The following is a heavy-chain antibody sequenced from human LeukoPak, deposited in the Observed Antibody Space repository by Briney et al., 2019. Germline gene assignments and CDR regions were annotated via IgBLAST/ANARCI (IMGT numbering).Heavy chain of an antibody. V-gene: IGHV3-66*01. CDR2: IYSGGST. Sequence: GGSLRLSCAASGFTVSSNYMSWVRQAPGKGLEWVSVIYSGGSTYYADSVKGRFTISRDNSKNTLYLQMNSLRAEGTAVYYCAREATMVRGEYWDIWGQGTMVTVSS. CDR3: AREATMVRGEYWDI. CDR1: GFTVSSNY. J-gene: IGHJ3*02. D-gene: IGHD3-10*01.